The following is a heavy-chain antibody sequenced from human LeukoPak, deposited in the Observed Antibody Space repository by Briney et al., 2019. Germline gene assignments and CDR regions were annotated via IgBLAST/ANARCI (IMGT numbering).Heavy chain of an antibody. D-gene: IGHD3-22*01. CDR2: IIPILGIA. CDR3: ARVKDYYDSSGYPTDY. V-gene: IGHV1-69*04. J-gene: IGHJ4*02. CDR1: GYTFTSYD. Sequence: ASVKVSCKASGYTFTSYDINWVRQATGQGLEWVGRIIPILGIANYAQKFQGRVTITADKSTSTAYMELSSLRSEDTAVYYCARVKDYYDSSGYPTDYWGQGTLVTVSS.